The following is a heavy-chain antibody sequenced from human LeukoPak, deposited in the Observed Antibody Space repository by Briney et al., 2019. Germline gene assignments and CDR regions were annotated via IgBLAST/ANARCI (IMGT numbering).Heavy chain of an antibody. V-gene: IGHV4-31*03. J-gene: IGHJ4*02. Sequence: PSQTLSLTCTVSGGSISSGGYYWSWIRQHPGKGLEWIGYIYYSGSTYYNPSLKSRVTISVDTSKNQFSLKLSSVTAADTAVYYCATEGYGSGNYFDYWGQGTLVTVSS. CDR2: IYYSGST. D-gene: IGHD3-10*01. CDR3: ATEGYGSGNYFDY. CDR1: GGSISSGGYY.